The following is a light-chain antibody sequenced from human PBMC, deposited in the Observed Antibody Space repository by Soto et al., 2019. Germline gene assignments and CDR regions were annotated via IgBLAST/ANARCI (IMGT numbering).Light chain of an antibody. J-gene: IGKJ4*01. Sequence: DIVMTQSPDSLAVSLGERATINCKPSQSILISSNNKNHLAWYQLKPGQPPKLLIYWASTRESGVPDRFSGSESGTDFTLTISSLQAEDVAIYYCQQYHTAPLTFGGGTKVEIK. V-gene: IGKV4-1*01. CDR2: WAS. CDR1: QSILISSNNKNH. CDR3: QQYHTAPLT.